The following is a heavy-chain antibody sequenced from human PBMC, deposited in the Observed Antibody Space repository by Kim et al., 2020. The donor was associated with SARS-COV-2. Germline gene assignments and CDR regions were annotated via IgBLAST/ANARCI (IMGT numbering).Heavy chain of an antibody. D-gene: IGHD3-16*02. CDR3: ARVGITFGGVIYYYYYGMDV. V-gene: IGHV4-38-2*02. Sequence: SETLSLTCTVSGYSISSGYYWGWIRQPPGKGLEWIGSIYHSGSTYYNPSLKSRVTISVDTSKNQFSLKLSSVTAADTAVYYCARVGITFGGVIYYYYYGMDVWGQGTTVTVSS. CDR2: IYHSGST. CDR1: GYSISSGYY. J-gene: IGHJ6*02.